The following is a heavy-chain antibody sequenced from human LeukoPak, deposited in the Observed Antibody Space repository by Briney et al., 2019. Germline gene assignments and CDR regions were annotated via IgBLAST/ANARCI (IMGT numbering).Heavy chain of an antibody. CDR2: IEASGGAT. CDR3: AKGSGSGWYGWFAP. Sequence: PGGSLRLSCAASGFTVSSNYMSWVRQAPGKGLEWVSSIEASGGATYYADSVNGRFTISRDNSKNTFYLQLNNLRADDTAVYFCAKGSGSGWYGWFAPWGQGALVTVSA. CDR1: GFTVSSNY. D-gene: IGHD6-19*01. V-gene: IGHV3-23*01. J-gene: IGHJ5*02.